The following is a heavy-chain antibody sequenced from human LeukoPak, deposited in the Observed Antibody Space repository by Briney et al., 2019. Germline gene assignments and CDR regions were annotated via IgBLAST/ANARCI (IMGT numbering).Heavy chain of an antibody. CDR1: GGSFSGYY. J-gene: IGHJ5*02. CDR3: ARQGPYSGSYRGWFDP. CDR2: INHSGST. D-gene: IGHD1-26*01. V-gene: IGHV4-34*01. Sequence: SETLSLTCAVYGGSFSGYYWSWIRQPPGKGLEWIGEINHSGSTNCNPSLKSRVTISVDTSKNQFSLKLSSVTAADTAVYYCARQGPYSGSYRGWFDPWGQGTLVTVSS.